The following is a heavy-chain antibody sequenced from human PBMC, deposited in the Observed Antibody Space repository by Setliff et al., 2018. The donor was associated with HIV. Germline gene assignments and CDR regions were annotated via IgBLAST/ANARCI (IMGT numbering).Heavy chain of an antibody. Sequence: KASETLSLTCAVSGASISSNNWWTWVRQPPGRGLEWIGEIHYSGSTNYNPSLKSRVTISVDKSRSQFSLKLTSVTAADMALYYCARQQTALFVDYWGQGTLVTVSS. J-gene: IGHJ4*02. CDR1: GASISSNNW. CDR3: ARQQTALFVDY. V-gene: IGHV4-4*02. CDR2: IHYSGST. D-gene: IGHD2-21*02.